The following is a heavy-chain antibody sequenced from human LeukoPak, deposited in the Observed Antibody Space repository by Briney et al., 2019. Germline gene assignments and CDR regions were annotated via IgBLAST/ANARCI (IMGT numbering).Heavy chain of an antibody. Sequence: GESLKISCKGSGYSFTSYWIGWVRQLPGKGLEGMGIIYPGDSDTRYSPSLQGQVTIAADKSISTAYLQWNSLKASDTAMYFCARRDYGGKHFDYWGQGTLVTVSS. D-gene: IGHD4-23*01. V-gene: IGHV5-51*01. CDR2: IYPGDSDT. CDR3: ARRDYGGKHFDY. J-gene: IGHJ4*02. CDR1: GYSFTSYW.